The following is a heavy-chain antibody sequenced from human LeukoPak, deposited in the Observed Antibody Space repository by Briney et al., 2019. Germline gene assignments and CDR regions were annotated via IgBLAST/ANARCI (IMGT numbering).Heavy chain of an antibody. V-gene: IGHV3-21*01. Sequence: PGGSLILSCAASGFTFSSYSMNWVRQAPGKGLEWVSSISSSSSYIYYADSVKGRFTISRDNAKNSLYLQMNSLRAEDTAVYYCARDPGPYFSGWYGGDDYWGQGTLVTVSS. D-gene: IGHD6-19*01. CDR1: GFTFSSYS. CDR2: ISSSSSYI. J-gene: IGHJ4*02. CDR3: ARDPGPYFSGWYGGDDY.